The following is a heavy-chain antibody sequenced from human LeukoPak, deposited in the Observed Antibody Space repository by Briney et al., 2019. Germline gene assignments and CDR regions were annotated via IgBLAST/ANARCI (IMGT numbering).Heavy chain of an antibody. V-gene: IGHV4-59*01. J-gene: IGHJ4*02. Sequence: PSETLSLTCSVSGGSISSYYWSWVRQPPGKGLEWIGYIYYTGIAGYSPSLRGRVTMTVDTSKNQFSLHLRSVTAADTAVYYCARMGAIAGASANPDFWGQGTLVSVSS. D-gene: IGHD1-20*01. CDR3: ARMGAIAGASANPDF. CDR1: GGSISSYY. CDR2: IYYTGIA.